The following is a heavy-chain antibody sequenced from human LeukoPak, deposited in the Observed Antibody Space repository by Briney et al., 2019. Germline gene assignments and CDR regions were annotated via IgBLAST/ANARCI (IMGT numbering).Heavy chain of an antibody. V-gene: IGHV3-49*04. CDR1: GITFDDYA. Sequence: PGGSLRLSCIVSGITFDDYAMHWVRQVPGRGLEWVGFIRSKAYGGTTEYAASVKGRVTISRDDSKSIAYLQMNSLKTEDTAVYYCIRVGDWKMGQRWFDPWGQGTLVTVSS. J-gene: IGHJ5*02. CDR3: IRVGDWKMGQRWFDP. D-gene: IGHD1-1*01. CDR2: IRSKAYGGTT.